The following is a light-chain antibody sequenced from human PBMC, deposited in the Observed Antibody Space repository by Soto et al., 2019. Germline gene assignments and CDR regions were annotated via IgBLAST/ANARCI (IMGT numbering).Light chain of an antibody. CDR1: QSVSSSY. Sequence: EIVLTQSPGTLSLSPGERATLSCRASQSVSSSYLAWYQQKPGQAPRILIYGASSRATGIPDRFSGSGSGTDLTITISRLEPEDFAVYYCQQYGSSSAFGGGTKVEIK. CDR2: GAS. V-gene: IGKV3-20*01. J-gene: IGKJ4*01. CDR3: QQYGSSSA.